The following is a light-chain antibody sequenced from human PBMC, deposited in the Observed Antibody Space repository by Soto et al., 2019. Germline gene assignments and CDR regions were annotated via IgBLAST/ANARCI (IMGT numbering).Light chain of an antibody. J-gene: IGKJ2*01. CDR1: RSLAYIDGNTY. Sequence: DVLMTQSPLSLPVTLGQPASISCWSSRSLAYIDGNTYLNWFQQRPGQSPRRLIYNVSNRDSGVPARFSGSVSGTGFTLKISRVEAEDVAVYYCMQGTHWPPYTFGQGTKLEIK. CDR3: MQGTHWPPYT. V-gene: IGKV2-30*01. CDR2: NVS.